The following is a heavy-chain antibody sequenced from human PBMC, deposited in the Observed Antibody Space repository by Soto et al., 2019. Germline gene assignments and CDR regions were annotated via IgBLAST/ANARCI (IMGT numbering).Heavy chain of an antibody. CDR3: AREAGHSSGRAGSAFDI. D-gene: IGHD6-19*01. J-gene: IGHJ3*02. CDR1: GFTFSSYW. Sequence: GGSLRLSCAASGFTFSSYWMSWVRQAPGKGLEWVANIKQDGSEKYYVDSVKGRFTISRDNAKNSLYLQMNSLRAEDTAVYYCAREAGHSSGRAGSAFDIWGQGTMVTVSS. CDR2: IKQDGSEK. V-gene: IGHV3-7*01.